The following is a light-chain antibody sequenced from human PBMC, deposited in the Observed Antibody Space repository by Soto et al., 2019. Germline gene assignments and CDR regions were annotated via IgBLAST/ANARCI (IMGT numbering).Light chain of an antibody. J-gene: IGKJ2*01. CDR2: AAS. V-gene: IGKV1-39*01. CDR1: QSISSY. CDR3: QQSYSTRYT. Sequence: DIQMTQSPSSLSASVGDRVTITCRASQSISSYLNWYQQKPGKAPKLLIYAASSLQSGVPSRFSGSGSETDFTLTISSLQPEDCATYYCQQSYSTRYTFGQGTKLEIK.